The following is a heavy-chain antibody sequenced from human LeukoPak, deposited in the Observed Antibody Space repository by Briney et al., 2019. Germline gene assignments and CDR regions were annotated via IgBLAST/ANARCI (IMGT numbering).Heavy chain of an antibody. CDR1: GVSISSGSYY. D-gene: IGHD2-2*02. J-gene: IGHJ6*03. V-gene: IGHV4-61*02. CDR3: ARNLGYCSSISCYTMDV. Sequence: PSETLSLTCTVSGVSISSGSYYWNWIRQPAGKGLEWIGRVYTSGSTDYNPSLKSRVTISVDTSKNQFSLKLSSVTAADTAVYYCARNLGYCSSISCYTMDVWGIGTTVTVSS. CDR2: VYTSGST.